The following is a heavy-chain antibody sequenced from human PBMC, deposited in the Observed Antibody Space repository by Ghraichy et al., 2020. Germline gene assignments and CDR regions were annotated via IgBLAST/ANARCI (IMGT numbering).Heavy chain of an antibody. CDR2: IYYSGST. CDR3: ARHSYTLLGTERLWYFDL. Sequence: SETLSLTCTVSGGSISSYYWSWIRQPPGKGLEWIGYIYYSGSTNYNPSLKSRVTISVDTSKNQFSLKLSSVTAADTAVYYCARHSYTLLGTERLWYFDLWGRGTLVTVSS. J-gene: IGHJ2*01. D-gene: IGHD7-27*01. V-gene: IGHV4-59*08. CDR1: GGSISSYY.